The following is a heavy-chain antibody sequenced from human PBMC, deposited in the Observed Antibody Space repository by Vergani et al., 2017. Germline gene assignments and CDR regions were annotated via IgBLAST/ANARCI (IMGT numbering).Heavy chain of an antibody. Sequence: EVQLVESGGGLVQPGGSLRLSCAASGFTFSSYEMNWVRQAPGKGLEWVSYISSSGSTKYYSDSVKGRFTISRDNAKNSLYLQMNSLRAEDTAVYYCARDSPLTLAAAVDYWGQGPLVTVSS. J-gene: IGHJ4*02. CDR1: GFTFSSYE. D-gene: IGHD6-13*01. CDR2: ISSSGSTK. V-gene: IGHV3-48*03. CDR3: ARDSPLTLAAAVDY.